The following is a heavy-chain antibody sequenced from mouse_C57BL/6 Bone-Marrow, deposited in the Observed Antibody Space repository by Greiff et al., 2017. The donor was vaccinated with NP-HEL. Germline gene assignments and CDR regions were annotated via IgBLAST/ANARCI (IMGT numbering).Heavy chain of an antibody. CDR3: ARSGQLRLRFAY. V-gene: IGHV1-59*01. D-gene: IGHD3-2*02. CDR1: GYTFTSYW. Sequence: QVQLKQPGAELVRPGTSVKLSCKASGYTFTSYWMHWVKQRPGQGLEWIGVIDPSDSYTNYNQKFKGKATLTVDTSSSTAYMQLSSLTSEDSAVYYCARSGQLRLRFAYWGQGTLVTVSA. J-gene: IGHJ3*01. CDR2: IDPSDSYT.